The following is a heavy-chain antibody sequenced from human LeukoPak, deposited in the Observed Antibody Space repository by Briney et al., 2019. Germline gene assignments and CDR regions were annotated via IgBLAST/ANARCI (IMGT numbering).Heavy chain of an antibody. D-gene: IGHD3-3*01. CDR3: ARAVYYDFWSGSPDDAFDI. CDR1: GFTFDDYG. Sequence: GGSLRLSCAASGFTFDDYGMSWVRQAPGKGLEWVSGINWNGGSTGYADSVKGRFTISRDNAKNSLCLQMNSLRAEDTALYHCARAVYYDFWSGSPDDAFDIWGQGTMVTVSS. J-gene: IGHJ3*02. CDR2: INWNGGST. V-gene: IGHV3-20*01.